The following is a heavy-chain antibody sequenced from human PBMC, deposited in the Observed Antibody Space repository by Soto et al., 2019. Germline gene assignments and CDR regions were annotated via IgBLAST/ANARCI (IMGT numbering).Heavy chain of an antibody. D-gene: IGHD3-22*01. J-gene: IGHJ6*01. CDR2: IIPIFGTA. Sequence: ASVKVSCKASGCTFSSYAISWVRQAPGQGLEWMGGIIPIFGTANYAQKFQGRVTITADKSTSTAYMELSSLRSEDTAVYYCARGGYYDSSGYYSHYYYYYGMEVWGQGTTVTVSS. V-gene: IGHV1-69*06. CDR1: GCTFSSYA. CDR3: ARGGYYDSSGYYSHYYYYYGMEV.